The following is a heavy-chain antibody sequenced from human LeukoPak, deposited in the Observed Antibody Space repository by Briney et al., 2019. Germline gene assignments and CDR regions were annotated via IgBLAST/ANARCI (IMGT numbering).Heavy chain of an antibody. Sequence: SETLSLTCTVSGYSISSGYYWGWIRQPPGKGLEWIGSIYHSGSTYYNPSLKSRVTISVDTSKNQFSLKLSSVTAADTAVYYCARGHQGSSWYGECYYYGMDVWGQGTTVTVSS. D-gene: IGHD6-13*01. CDR1: GYSISSGYY. J-gene: IGHJ6*02. CDR3: ARGHQGSSWYGECYYYGMDV. V-gene: IGHV4-38-2*02. CDR2: IYHSGST.